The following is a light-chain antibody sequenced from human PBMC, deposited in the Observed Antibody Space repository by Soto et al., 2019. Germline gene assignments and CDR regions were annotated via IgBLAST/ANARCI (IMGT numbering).Light chain of an antibody. CDR3: QQRSNWQ. Sequence: EIVLTQSPATLSLSPGERATLSCRASQSVSSYLAWYQQKPGQAPRLLIYDASSRATGIPARFSGSGSGTDFTLTISNLEPEDFAVYYCQQRSNWQFGQGTKLEIK. V-gene: IGKV3-11*01. CDR2: DAS. CDR1: QSVSSY. J-gene: IGKJ2*01.